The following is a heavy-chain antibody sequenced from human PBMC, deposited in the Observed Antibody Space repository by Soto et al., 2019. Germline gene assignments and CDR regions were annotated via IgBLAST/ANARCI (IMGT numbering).Heavy chain of an antibody. V-gene: IGHV4-34*01. CDR2: INHSGST. CDR3: ARGAGVANYLDY. CDR1: GGSFSGYY. Sequence: QVQLQQWGAGLLKPSETLSLTCAVYGGSFSGYYWSWIRQPPGKGLEWIGEINHSGSTNYNPSLTSRVTISVDTSKNQFSLKLSSVTAADTAVYYCARGAGVANYLDYWGQGTLVTVSS. J-gene: IGHJ4*02.